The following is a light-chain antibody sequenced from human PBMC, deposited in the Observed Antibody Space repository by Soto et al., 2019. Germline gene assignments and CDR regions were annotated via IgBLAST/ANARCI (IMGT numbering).Light chain of an antibody. CDR1: TGAVTSGHY. CDR2: DTS. V-gene: IGLV7-46*01. Sequence: QAVVTQEPSLTVSPGGTVTLTCGSSTGAVTSGHYPYWFQKKPGQAPRTLIYDTSNKHSWTPARFSGSLLGGKAALTLSGAQPEDEAEYYCLLSYSGARAGVVFGGGTKLTVL. J-gene: IGLJ2*01. CDR3: LLSYSGARAGVV.